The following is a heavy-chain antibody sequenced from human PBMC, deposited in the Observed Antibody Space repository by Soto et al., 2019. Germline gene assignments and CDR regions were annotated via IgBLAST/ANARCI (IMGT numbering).Heavy chain of an antibody. CDR1: GYSFTTYY. V-gene: IGHV1-46*03. CDR2: INPNGGTT. Sequence: QVVQSGAEVRKPGASVKVSCKASGYSFTTYYIHWFRQAPGQGLEWMAIINPNGGTTNYAQKFQGRVNGTRDMSASTVYMELSSLRSDDTAVYYCAAFCSGGGCPPGPWNWGRGTMVTVSS. J-gene: IGHJ3*01. CDR3: AAFCSGGGCPPGPWN. D-gene: IGHD2-15*01.